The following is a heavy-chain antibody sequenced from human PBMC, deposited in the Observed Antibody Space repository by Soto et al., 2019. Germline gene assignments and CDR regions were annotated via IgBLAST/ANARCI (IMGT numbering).Heavy chain of an antibody. CDR2: ISSDGRST. J-gene: IGHJ4*02. D-gene: IGHD6-19*01. CDR3: ARLYSSSCDRDY. V-gene: IGHV3-74*01. CDR1: GFTISSCW. Sequence: GGSLRLSCAASGFTISSCWMHWVRQAPGKGLVWVSHISSDGRSTNYADAVKGRFTISRDNAKNMLYLQMINLRAEDTAVYYGARLYSSSCDRDYWGQGTLVTVSS.